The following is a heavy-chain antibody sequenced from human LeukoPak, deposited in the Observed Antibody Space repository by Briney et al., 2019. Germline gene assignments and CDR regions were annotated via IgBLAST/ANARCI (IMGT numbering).Heavy chain of an antibody. J-gene: IGHJ4*02. CDR1: GGSISSGGYY. Sequence: SQTLSLTCTVSGGSISSGGYYWSWIRQHPGKGLEWIGYTYYSGSTYYNPPLKSRVTISVDTSKNQFSLKLSSVTAADTAVYYCARTYYYDSSGYCCFDYWGQGTLVTVSS. D-gene: IGHD3-22*01. CDR3: ARTYYYDSSGYCCFDY. CDR2: TYYSGST. V-gene: IGHV4-31*03.